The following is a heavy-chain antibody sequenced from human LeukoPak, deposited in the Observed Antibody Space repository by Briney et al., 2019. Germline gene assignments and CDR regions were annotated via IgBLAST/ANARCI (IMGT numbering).Heavy chain of an antibody. V-gene: IGHV4-34*01. Sequence: SETLSLTCAVYGGSFSGYYWSWIRQPPGKGLEWIREINHSGSTSYNPSLKSRLTISVDTSKNQFSLKLSSVTAADTAVYYCARGRIVLTVYASRMKWFDPWGQGTLVTVSS. CDR1: GGSFSGYY. J-gene: IGHJ5*02. D-gene: IGHD2-8*01. CDR2: INHSGST. CDR3: ARGRIVLTVYASRMKWFDP.